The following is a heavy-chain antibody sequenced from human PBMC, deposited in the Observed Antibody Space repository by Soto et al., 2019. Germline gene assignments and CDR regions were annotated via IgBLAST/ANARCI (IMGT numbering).Heavy chain of an antibody. Sequence: QVQLVESGGGVVQPGRSLRLSCAASGFTFSTYAMHWVRQAPGKGLEWVAVISYDGSNNYYADPVKGRFTISRDNSKNTLYLQMNSLRAEDPAVYYCASDFRAGRWLPDYWCQGTLVTVSS. J-gene: IGHJ4*02. D-gene: IGHD3-22*01. V-gene: IGHV3-30-3*01. CDR2: ISYDGSNN. CDR3: ASDFRAGRWLPDY. CDR1: GFTFSTYA.